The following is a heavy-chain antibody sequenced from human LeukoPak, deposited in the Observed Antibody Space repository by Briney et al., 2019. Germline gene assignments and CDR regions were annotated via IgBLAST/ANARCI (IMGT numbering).Heavy chain of an antibody. J-gene: IGHJ3*02. CDR3: ARDRGYGGNFFAFDI. CDR2: INHSGST. Sequence: SETLSLTCAVYGGSFSGYYWSWIRQPPGKGLEWIGEINHSGSTNYNPSLKSRVTISVDTSKNQFSLKLSSVTAADTAVYYCARDRGYGGNFFAFDIWGQGTMVTVSS. V-gene: IGHV4-34*01. D-gene: IGHD4-23*01. CDR1: GGSFSGYY.